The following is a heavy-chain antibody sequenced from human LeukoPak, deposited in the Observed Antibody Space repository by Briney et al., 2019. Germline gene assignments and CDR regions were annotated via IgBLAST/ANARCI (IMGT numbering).Heavy chain of an antibody. V-gene: IGHV1-69*01. J-gene: IGHJ4*02. D-gene: IGHD3-9*01. CDR1: GGTFSSYA. CDR3: AREPADYDILTEGVY. CDR2: TIPIFGTA. Sequence: SVKVSCKASGGTFSSYAISWVRQAPGQGLEWMGGTIPIFGTANYAQKFQGRVTITADESTSTAYMELSSLRSEDTAVYYCAREPADYDILTEGVYWGQGTLVTVSS.